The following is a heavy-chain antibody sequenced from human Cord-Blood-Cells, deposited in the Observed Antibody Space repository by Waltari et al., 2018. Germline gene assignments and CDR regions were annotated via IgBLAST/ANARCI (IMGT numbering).Heavy chain of an antibody. CDR3: ASTGFWSGYSSAFGI. CDR2: IYHSGST. V-gene: IGHV4-30-2*01. D-gene: IGHD3-3*01. J-gene: IGHJ3*02. Sequence: QLQLQESGSGLVKPSQTLSLTCAVSGGSISSGGYSWSWIRQPPGKGLEWIGYIYHSGSTYDNPTLKSRVTITVDRAQNQFSLKLSSVTAADTAVYYCASTGFWSGYSSAFGIWGQGTMGTVSS. CDR1: GGSISSGGYS.